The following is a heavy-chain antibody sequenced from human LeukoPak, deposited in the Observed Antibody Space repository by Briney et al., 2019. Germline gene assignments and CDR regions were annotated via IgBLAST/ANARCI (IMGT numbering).Heavy chain of an antibody. J-gene: IGHJ4*02. CDR1: GFTFSSYS. V-gene: IGHV3-21*01. CDR2: ISSTSTYI. D-gene: IGHD3-10*01. CDR3: ARGGFGELY. Sequence: GGSLRLSCAASGFTFSSYSMNWVRQAPGKGLEWVSSISSTSTYIYYADSVKGRFTISRDNAKNSLYLQVNSLRVEDTAVYYCARGGFGELYWGQGTLVTVSS.